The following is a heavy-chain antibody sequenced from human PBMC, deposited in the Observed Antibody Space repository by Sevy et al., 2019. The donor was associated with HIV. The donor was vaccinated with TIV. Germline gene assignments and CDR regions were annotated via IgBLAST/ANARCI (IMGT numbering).Heavy chain of an antibody. CDR1: GFTFSSYE. CDR3: AGNWAAAPGGGGFYYGMDV. D-gene: IGHD6-13*01. J-gene: IGHJ6*02. Sequence: GGSLRLSCAASGFTFSSYEMNWVRQAPGKGLQWVSYISSSGTTIYYVDSVKGRFTISRDNAKNSLYRQMNSLRAEDTVVYYCAGNWAAAPGGGGFYYGMDVWGQGTTVTVSS. CDR2: ISSSGTTI. V-gene: IGHV3-48*03.